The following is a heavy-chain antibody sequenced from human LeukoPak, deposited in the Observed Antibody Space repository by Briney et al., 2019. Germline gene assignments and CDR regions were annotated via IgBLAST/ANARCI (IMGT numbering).Heavy chain of an antibody. Sequence: NPSETLSLTCTVSGGSISSYYWSWIRQPPGKGLEWIGYIYYSGSTNYNPSLKSRVAISVDTSKNQFSLKLSSVTAADTAVYYCASFYYDSRRDYWGQGTLVTVSS. CDR3: ASFYYDSRRDY. J-gene: IGHJ4*02. V-gene: IGHV4-59*01. D-gene: IGHD3-22*01. CDR2: IYYSGST. CDR1: GGSISSYY.